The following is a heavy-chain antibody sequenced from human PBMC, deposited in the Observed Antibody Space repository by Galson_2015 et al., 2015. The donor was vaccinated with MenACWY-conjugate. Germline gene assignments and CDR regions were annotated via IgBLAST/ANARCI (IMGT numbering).Heavy chain of an antibody. CDR2: IYYSGST. V-gene: IGHV4-59*01. Sequence: ETLSLTCTVSGGSISSYYWSWIRQPPGKGLEWIGYIYYSGSTNYNPSLKSRVTISVDTSKNQFSLRLSSVTAADTAVYYCARVHIVGATAFDPWGQGTLVTVSS. CDR3: ARVHIVGATAFDP. D-gene: IGHD1-26*01. CDR1: GGSISSYY. J-gene: IGHJ5*02.